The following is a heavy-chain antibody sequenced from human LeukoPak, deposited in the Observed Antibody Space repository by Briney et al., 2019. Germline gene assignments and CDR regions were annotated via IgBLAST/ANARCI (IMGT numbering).Heavy chain of an antibody. CDR1: GFTFDDYA. Sequence: PGGSLRLSCAASGFTFDDYAMHWVRQAPGKGLEWVSLISGDGGSTYYADSVKGRFTISRDNAENSLYLQMNSLRAEDTAVYYCALKSGYYGYWGLGTLVTVSS. D-gene: IGHD3-3*01. CDR2: ISGDGGST. V-gene: IGHV3-43*02. CDR3: ALKSGYYGY. J-gene: IGHJ4*02.